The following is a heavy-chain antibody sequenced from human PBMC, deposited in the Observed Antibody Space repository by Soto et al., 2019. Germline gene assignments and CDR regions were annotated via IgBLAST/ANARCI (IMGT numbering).Heavy chain of an antibody. V-gene: IGHV3-33*01. CDR2: IWYDGSNK. CDR3: ARDTGVAVAGSAEYFQH. J-gene: IGHJ1*01. D-gene: IGHD6-19*01. Sequence: QVQLVESGGGVVQPGRSLRLSCAASGFTFSSYGMHWVRQAPGKGLEWVAVIWYDGSNKYYADSVKGRLTISRDNSKNTLYLQMNSLRAEDTAVYYCARDTGVAVAGSAEYFQHWGLGSLVTVSS. CDR1: GFTFSSYG.